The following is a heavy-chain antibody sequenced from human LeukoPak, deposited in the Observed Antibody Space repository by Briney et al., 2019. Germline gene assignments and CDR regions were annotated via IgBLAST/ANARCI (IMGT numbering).Heavy chain of an antibody. J-gene: IGHJ4*02. CDR3: ARDHYYGSGTTV. D-gene: IGHD3-10*01. CDR1: GFTFSNYG. V-gene: IGHV3-48*04. Sequence: PGGSLRLSCAASGFTFSNYGMNWVRQAPGKGLEWVSYISSSGSTIYYADSVKGRFTISRDNAKNSLYLQMNSLRAEDTAVYYCARDHYYGSGTTVWGQGTLVTVSS. CDR2: ISSSGSTI.